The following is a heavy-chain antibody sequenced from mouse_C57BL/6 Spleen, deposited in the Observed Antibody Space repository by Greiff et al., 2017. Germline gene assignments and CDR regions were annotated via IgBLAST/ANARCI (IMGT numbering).Heavy chain of an antibody. CDR2: ISYDGSN. D-gene: IGHD4-1*01. J-gene: IGHJ3*01. CDR1: GYSFTSGYY. Sequence: DVQLQESGPGLVKPSQSLSLTCSVTGYSFTSGYYWNGIRQLPGNKLGWMGDISYDGSNNYNPSLKNRISITRDTSKNQFCLKLNAVTTEDTATYYCARDGTGTWFAYRGQGTLVTVSA. V-gene: IGHV3-6*01. CDR3: ARDGTGTWFAY.